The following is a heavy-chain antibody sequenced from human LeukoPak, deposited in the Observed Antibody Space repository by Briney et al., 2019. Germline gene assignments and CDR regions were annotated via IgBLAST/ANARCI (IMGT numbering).Heavy chain of an antibody. CDR3: ARGSASGIYPIDY. J-gene: IGHJ4*02. CDR1: GGSFSVYY. Sequence: SETLSLTCAVSGGSFSVYYWSWIRQPPGKGLEWIGEVNHLGRTNYNPSLKSRVTMSLDTSKKEVSLKLTSVIAADTAVYYCARGSASGIYPIDYWGQGTLVTVSS. CDR2: VNHLGRT. D-gene: IGHD6-19*01. V-gene: IGHV4-34*01.